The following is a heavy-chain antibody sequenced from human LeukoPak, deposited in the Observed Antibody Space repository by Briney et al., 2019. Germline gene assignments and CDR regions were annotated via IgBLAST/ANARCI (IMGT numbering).Heavy chain of an antibody. V-gene: IGHV1-18*01. J-gene: IGHJ6*03. CDR1: GYTFTSYG. CDR2: ISAYNGNT. CDR3: ARAKSSGWYYYYYYYYMDV. Sequence: ASVKVSCKASGYTFTSYGISWVRQAPGQGLEWMGWISAYNGNTNYAQKLQGRVTMTTDTSTSTAYMELRSLRSDDTAVYYCARAKSSGWYYYYYYYYMDVWGKGTTVTVFS. D-gene: IGHD6-19*01.